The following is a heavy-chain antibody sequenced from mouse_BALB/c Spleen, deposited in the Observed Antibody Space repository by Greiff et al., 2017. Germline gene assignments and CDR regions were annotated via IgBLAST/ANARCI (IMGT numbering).Heavy chain of an antibody. Sequence: VQLQESGPGLVAPSQSLSITCTVSGFSFTSYGVSWVRQPPGKGLEWLGVIWGDGSTNYHSALISRLSISKDNSKSQVFLKLNSLQTDDTATYYCAKPDYDYDGAWFAYWGQGTLVTVSA. V-gene: IGHV2-3*01. CDR1: GFSFTSYG. CDR2: IWGDGST. D-gene: IGHD2-4*01. CDR3: AKPDYDYDGAWFAY. J-gene: IGHJ3*01.